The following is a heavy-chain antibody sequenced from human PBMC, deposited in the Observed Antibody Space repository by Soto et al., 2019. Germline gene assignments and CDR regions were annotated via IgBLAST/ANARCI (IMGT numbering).Heavy chain of an antibody. Sequence: LRLSCAASGFTFSSCSTNWVRQAPGKGLEWVSSISSSSSHIYYADSVKGRFTISRDNAKNSLYLQMNSLRAEDTAVYYCARDTLYYYDSSGYYRYWGQGTPVTVSS. CDR1: GFTFSSCS. J-gene: IGHJ4*02. CDR2: ISSSSSHI. D-gene: IGHD3-22*01. V-gene: IGHV3-21*01. CDR3: ARDTLYYYDSSGYYRY.